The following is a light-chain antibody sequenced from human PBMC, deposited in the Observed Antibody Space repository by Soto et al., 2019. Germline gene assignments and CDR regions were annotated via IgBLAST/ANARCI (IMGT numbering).Light chain of an antibody. Sequence: DIQMTQSPSSLSASVGDIVTITCRASQSISSYLNWYQQKPGKAPKLLIYAASSLQSGAPSRFSGSESGTDFTPTISSLQPEDFATYYCQQSYSTPWTFGQGTKVEIK. CDR1: QSISSY. CDR3: QQSYSTPWT. CDR2: AAS. V-gene: IGKV1-39*01. J-gene: IGKJ1*01.